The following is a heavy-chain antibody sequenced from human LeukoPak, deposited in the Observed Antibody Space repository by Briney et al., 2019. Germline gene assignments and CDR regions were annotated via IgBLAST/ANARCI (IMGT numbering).Heavy chain of an antibody. Sequence: SVKVSCKGSGGTFSSYAISWVRQAPGQGLEWMGGIIPIFGTANYAQKLQGRVTITTDQSTSTACMGLSRLRSEDTSVYYCARAILGYCGSNSSPGGVWFAPWGQGTLVTVSS. V-gene: IGHV1-69*05. CDR1: GGTFSSYA. D-gene: IGHD2-2*01. J-gene: IGHJ5*02. CDR3: ARAILGYCGSNSSPGGVWFAP. CDR2: IIPIFGTA.